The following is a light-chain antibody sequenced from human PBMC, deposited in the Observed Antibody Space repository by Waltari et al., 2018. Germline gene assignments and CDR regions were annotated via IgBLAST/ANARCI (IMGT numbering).Light chain of an antibody. Sequence: DIQMTQSPSSLSASVGDRVPITCRASQSISSYLNWYQQKPGKAPKLLIYAASSLQSGVPSRFSGSGSGTDVTLTISSLQPEDFATYYCQQSYSIPGFTFGPGTKVDIK. J-gene: IGKJ3*01. CDR3: QQSYSIPGFT. CDR1: QSISSY. CDR2: AAS. V-gene: IGKV1-39*01.